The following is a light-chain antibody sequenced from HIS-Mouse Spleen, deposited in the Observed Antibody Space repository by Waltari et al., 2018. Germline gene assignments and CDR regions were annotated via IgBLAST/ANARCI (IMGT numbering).Light chain of an antibody. CDR2: DVS. CDR3: SSYTSSSFNVV. CDR1: SSDVGGYNY. V-gene: IGLV2-14*03. Sequence: QSALTQPASVSGSPGPSITISCTGTSSDVGGYNYVSWYHQHPAKAPKPMIYDVSNRPSGVSNRFSGSKSGNTASLTISGLQAEDEADYYCSSYTSSSFNVVFGGGTKLTVL. J-gene: IGLJ2*01.